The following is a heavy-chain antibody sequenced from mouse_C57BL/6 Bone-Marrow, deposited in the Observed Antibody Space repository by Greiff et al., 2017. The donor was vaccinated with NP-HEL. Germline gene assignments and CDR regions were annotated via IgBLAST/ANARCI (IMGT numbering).Heavy chain of an antibody. CDR2: IDPSDSYT. J-gene: IGHJ3*01. CDR3: ARGGGYVPWFAY. V-gene: IGHV1-50*01. CDR1: GYTFTSYW. D-gene: IGHD2-2*01. Sequence: VQLQQPGAELVKPGASVKLSCKASGYTFTSYWMQWVKQRPGQGLEWIGEIDPSDSYTNYNQKFKGKATLTVDTSSSTAYMQLSSLTSEDSAVYYCARGGGYVPWFAYWGQGTLVTVSA.